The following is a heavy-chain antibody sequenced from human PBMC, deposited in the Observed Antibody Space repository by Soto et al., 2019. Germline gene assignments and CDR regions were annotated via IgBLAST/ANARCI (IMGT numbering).Heavy chain of an antibody. V-gene: IGHV4-59*01. D-gene: IGHD3-9*01. J-gene: IGHJ5*02. CDR1: GGSISSYY. Sequence: SETLSLTCTVSGGSISSYYWSWIRQPPGKGLEWIGYIYYSGSTNYNPSLKSRVTISVDTSKNQFSLKLSSVTAADTAVYYCARDRLANWLDPWGQGTLATVYS. CDR2: IYYSGST. CDR3: ARDRLANWLDP.